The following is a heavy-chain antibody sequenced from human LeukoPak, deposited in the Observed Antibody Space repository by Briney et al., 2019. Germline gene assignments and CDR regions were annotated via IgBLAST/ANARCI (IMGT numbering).Heavy chain of an antibody. CDR3: AKRIYDFWSGYYRRAENHFDY. J-gene: IGHJ4*02. Sequence: GGSLRLSCAASGFTFSSYAMSWVRQAPGKGLEWVSAISGSGGSTYYTDCVKGRFTISRDNSKNTVYLQMNSLRAEDTAVYYCAKRIYDFWSGYYRRAENHFDYWGQGTLVTVSS. CDR1: GFTFSSYA. D-gene: IGHD3-3*01. CDR2: ISGSGGST. V-gene: IGHV3-23*01.